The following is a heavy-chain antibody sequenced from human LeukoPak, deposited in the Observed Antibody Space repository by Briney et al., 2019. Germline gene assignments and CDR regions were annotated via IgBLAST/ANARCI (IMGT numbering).Heavy chain of an antibody. V-gene: IGHV1-69*13. J-gene: IGHJ4*02. CDR2: IIPIFGTA. CDR3: ASTLGYCSGGSCLRSFDY. CDR1: GGTFSSYA. D-gene: IGHD2-15*01. Sequence: SVKVSCKASGGTFSSYAISWVRQAPGQGLEWVGGIIPIFGTANYAQKFQGRVTITADESTSTAYMELSSLRSEDTAVYYCASTLGYCSGGSCLRSFDYWGQGTLVTVSS.